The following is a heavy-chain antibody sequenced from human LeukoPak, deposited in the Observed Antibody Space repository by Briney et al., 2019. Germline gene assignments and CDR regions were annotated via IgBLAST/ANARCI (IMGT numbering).Heavy chain of an antibody. CDR2: TYYRSKWYN. D-gene: IGHD3-10*01. Sequence: SQTLSLTCAISGDSVSSNSAAWNWIRQSPSRGLEWLGRTYYRSKWYNDYAVSVKSRITINPDTSKNQFSLQLNSVTPEDTAVYYCARDPSTYYYGSGSYLALDPWGREPWSPSPQ. CDR3: ARDPSTYYYGSGSYLALDP. V-gene: IGHV6-1*01. CDR1: GDSVSSNSAA. J-gene: IGHJ5*02.